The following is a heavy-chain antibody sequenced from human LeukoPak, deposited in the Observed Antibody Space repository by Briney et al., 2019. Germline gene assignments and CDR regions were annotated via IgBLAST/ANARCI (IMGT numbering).Heavy chain of an antibody. CDR3: AKGYSMVRGVRDFDY. CDR1: GFTFSSYG. V-gene: IGHV3-30*02. D-gene: IGHD3-10*01. J-gene: IGHJ4*02. CDR2: IRYDGSNK. Sequence: GGSLRLSCAASGFTFSSYGMHWVRQAPGKGLEWVAFIRYDGSNKYYADSVKGRFTISRDNSKNTLYLQMNSQRAEDTAVYYCAKGYSMVRGVRDFDYWGQGTLVTVSS.